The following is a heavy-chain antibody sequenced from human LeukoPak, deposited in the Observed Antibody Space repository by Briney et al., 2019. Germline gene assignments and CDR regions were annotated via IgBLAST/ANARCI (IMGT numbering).Heavy chain of an antibody. V-gene: IGHV3-30*02. Sequence: GGSLRLSCAAPGLTFSSYGMHWVRQAPGKGLEWVAFIRYDGSNKYYADSVKGRFTISRDNSKNTLYLQMNSLRAEDTAVYYCARDSYYDSSGYLYWGQGTLVTVSS. CDR1: GLTFSSYG. J-gene: IGHJ4*02. CDR3: ARDSYYDSSGYLY. CDR2: IRYDGSNK. D-gene: IGHD3-22*01.